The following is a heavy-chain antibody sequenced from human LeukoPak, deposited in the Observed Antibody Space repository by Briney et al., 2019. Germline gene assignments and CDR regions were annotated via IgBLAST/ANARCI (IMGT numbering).Heavy chain of an antibody. CDR2: ISTSSYYI. D-gene: IGHD3-10*01. J-gene: IGHJ4*02. CDR1: GFTFSSYN. CDR3: ARSEIGAFFDF. V-gene: IGHV3-21*01. Sequence: GSLRLSCAASGFTFSSYNMNWVRQAPGKGLEWVSSISTSSYYIFYADSVKGRFTISRDNAKNSLYLEMNSLRVEDTALYFCARSEIGAFFDFWGQGTLVTVSS.